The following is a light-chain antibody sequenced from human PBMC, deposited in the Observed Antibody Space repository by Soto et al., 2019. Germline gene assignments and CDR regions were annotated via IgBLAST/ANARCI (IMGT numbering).Light chain of an antibody. CDR1: TSDVGGYNL. CDR2: EGT. V-gene: IGLV2-23*01. CDR3: CSYASSSSYV. Sequence: QSVLTQPPSASATPGQRVTISCSGTTSDVGGYNLVSWYQQHTAKAPKLLIYEGTQRPSGVSSRFSGSKSGNTASLTISGLQAEDEADYYCCSYASSSSYVFGTGTKVTVL. J-gene: IGLJ1*01.